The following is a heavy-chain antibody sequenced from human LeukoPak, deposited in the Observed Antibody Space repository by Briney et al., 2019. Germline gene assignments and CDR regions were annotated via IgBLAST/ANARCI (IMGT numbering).Heavy chain of an antibody. J-gene: IGHJ2*01. D-gene: IGHD4-17*01. Sequence: SETLSLTCTVSGGSISSGDYYWSWIRQPPGKGLEWIGYIYYSGSTYYNPSLKSRVTISVDTSKNQFSLKLSSVTAADTAVYYCARGDYGDSIYWYFDLWGRGTLVTVSS. V-gene: IGHV4-30-4*01. CDR3: ARGDYGDSIYWYFDL. CDR1: GGSISSGDYY. CDR2: IYYSGST.